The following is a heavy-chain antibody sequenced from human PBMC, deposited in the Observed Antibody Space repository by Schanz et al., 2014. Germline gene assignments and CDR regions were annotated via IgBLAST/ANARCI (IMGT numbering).Heavy chain of an antibody. D-gene: IGHD2-15*01. CDR1: GFTFSGYS. Sequence: EVQLVESGGGLVKPGGSLRLSCAASGFTFSGYSMNWVRQAPGKGLEWVSTIASGGSHTFYADSVTGRFTISRDNSKNTLYLQMNSLRAEDTAVYYCAKVREWWPYYFDYWGQGTLVTVSS. J-gene: IGHJ4*02. CDR3: AKVREWWPYYFDY. CDR2: IASGGSHT. V-gene: IGHV3-21*04.